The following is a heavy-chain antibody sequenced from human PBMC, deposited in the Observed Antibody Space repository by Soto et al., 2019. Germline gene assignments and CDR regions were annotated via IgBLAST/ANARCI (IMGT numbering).Heavy chain of an antibody. J-gene: IGHJ5*01. V-gene: IGHV5-10-1*01. CDR3: VRHDSNGDFDF. CDR1: GYMFPIYH. CDR2: IDPSDSRT. D-gene: IGHD2-8*01. Sequence: PGESLKISCEASGYMFPIYHISWVRQMPGKGLEWVGKIDPSDSRTMYRPSSRARITISVDKSINTAYLEWGRLKASDTAMYYCVRHDSNGDFDFWGQGTKVTVSS.